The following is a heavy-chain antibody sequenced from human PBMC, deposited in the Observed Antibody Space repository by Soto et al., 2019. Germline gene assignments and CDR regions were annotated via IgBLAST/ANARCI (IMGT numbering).Heavy chain of an antibody. J-gene: IGHJ6*02. CDR1: GYTFTSYG. CDR2: ISAYNGNT. V-gene: IGHV1-18*01. Sequence: QVQLVQSGAEVKKPGASVKVSCKASGYTFTSYGISWVRQAPGQGLEWMGWISAYNGNTNYAQKLQGRVTMTTDTSTRTGYMGRRSLGSDDTAVYYWARDGGGDILTGRGRGMDVWGQGTTVTVSS. CDR3: ARDGGGDILTGRGRGMDV. D-gene: IGHD3-9*01.